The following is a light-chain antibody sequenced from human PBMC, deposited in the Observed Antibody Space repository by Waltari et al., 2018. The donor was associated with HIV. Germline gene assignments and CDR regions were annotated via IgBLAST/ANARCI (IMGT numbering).Light chain of an antibody. CDR1: SNDVADYNH. CDR2: DVT. CDR3: ASYRYSSRTYV. V-gene: IGLV2-14*03. J-gene: IGLJ1*01. Sequence: QSALTQPASVSGSPGQSIKISCIGTSNDVADYNHVSWYQQHPDKAPRLMIYDVTKRPSGVSPRFSGSKSGNTASLAISGLQAEDEAIYYCASYRYSSRTYVFGTGTTVTV.